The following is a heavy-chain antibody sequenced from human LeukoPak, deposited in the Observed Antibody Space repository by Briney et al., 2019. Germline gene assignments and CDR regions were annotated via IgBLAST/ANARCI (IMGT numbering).Heavy chain of an antibody. CDR3: TTGGPYDFWSGYLHDAFDI. V-gene: IGHV3-15*01. J-gene: IGHJ3*02. Sequence: AGGSLRLSCAASGFTFSNAWMSWVRQAPGKGLEWVGRIKSKTDGGTTDYAAPVKGRFTISRDDSKNTLYLQMNSLKTEDTAVYYCTTGGPYDFWSGYLHDAFDIWGQGTMVTVSS. CDR2: IKSKTDGGTT. D-gene: IGHD3-3*01. CDR1: GFTFSNAW.